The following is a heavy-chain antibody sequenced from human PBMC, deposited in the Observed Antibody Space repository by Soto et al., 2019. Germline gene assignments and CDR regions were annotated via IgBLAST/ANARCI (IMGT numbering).Heavy chain of an antibody. J-gene: IGHJ4*02. CDR3: ARAKLCNTLSCPHSFDT. CDR2: VYHTGST. CDR1: GGSISTNNW. D-gene: IGHD2-15*01. Sequence: QVLLQESGPGLINASGTLSLTCGVSGGSISTNNWWSWVRQTPGQGWEWIAEVYHTGSTNYNPSLKSRLTISVDKSKNQFSLRLTSVTAADSAVYYCARAKLCNTLSCPHSFDTWGQGTLVSVSS. V-gene: IGHV4-4*02.